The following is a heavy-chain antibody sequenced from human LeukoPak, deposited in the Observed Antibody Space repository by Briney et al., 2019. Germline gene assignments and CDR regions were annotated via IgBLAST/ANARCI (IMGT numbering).Heavy chain of an antibody. Sequence: PGGSLRLSCAASGFTFSSYSMNWVRQAPGKGLEWVSSISSSSSYIYYADSVKGRFTISRDNAKNSLYLQMNSLRAEDTALYYCARDSHLYSSSDYWGQGTLVTVSS. J-gene: IGHJ4*02. CDR1: GFTFSSYS. D-gene: IGHD6-6*01. CDR2: ISSSSSYI. CDR3: ARDSHLYSSSDY. V-gene: IGHV3-21*04.